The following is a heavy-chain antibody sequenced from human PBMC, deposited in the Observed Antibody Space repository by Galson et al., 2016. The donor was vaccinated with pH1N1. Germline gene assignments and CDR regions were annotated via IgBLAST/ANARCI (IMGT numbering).Heavy chain of an antibody. CDR2: IKQDGSDK. D-gene: IGHD6-19*01. J-gene: IGHJ4*02. CDR1: GFTFSNYW. CDR3: AREVGGRSSY. V-gene: IGHV3-7*01. Sequence: SLRLSCAASGFTFSNYWMSWVRQAPGKGLEWVANIKQDGSDKYYVDSVNGRFTISRDNTKNSLYLQMNGLRVKDTSVYFCAREVGGRSSYWGQGALVTVSS.